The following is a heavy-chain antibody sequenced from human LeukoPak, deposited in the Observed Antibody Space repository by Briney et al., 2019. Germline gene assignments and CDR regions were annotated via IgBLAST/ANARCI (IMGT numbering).Heavy chain of an antibody. V-gene: IGHV4-34*01. CDR3: ARGVRQWLVTVYYYGMDV. CDR1: GGSFSGYY. CDR2: INRSGST. D-gene: IGHD6-19*01. Sequence: PSETLSLTCAVYGGSFSGYYWSWIRQPPGKGLEWIGEINRSGSTNYNPSLKSRVTISVDTPKNQFSLKLSSVTAADTAVYYCARGVRQWLVTVYYYGMDVWGQGTTVTVSS. J-gene: IGHJ6*02.